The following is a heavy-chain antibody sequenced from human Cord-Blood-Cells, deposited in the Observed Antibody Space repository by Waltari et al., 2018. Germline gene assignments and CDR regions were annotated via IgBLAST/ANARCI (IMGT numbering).Heavy chain of an antibody. V-gene: IGHV4-39*01. Sequence: QLQLQESGPGLVKPSETLSLPCTVSGGSISSSSYYWGWIRQPPGKGLEGIGSIYYSGSTYYNPSLKSRVTISVDTSKNQFSLKLSSVTAADTAVYYCARQTGWELFDYWGQGTLVTVSS. CDR2: IYYSGST. CDR1: GGSISSSSYY. D-gene: IGHD1-26*01. J-gene: IGHJ4*02. CDR3: ARQTGWELFDY.